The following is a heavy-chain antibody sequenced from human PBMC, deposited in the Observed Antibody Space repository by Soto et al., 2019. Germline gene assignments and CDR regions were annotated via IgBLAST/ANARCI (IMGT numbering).Heavy chain of an antibody. CDR1: GGSISSGGYY. V-gene: IGHV4-31*03. J-gene: IGHJ3*01. CDR2: IYYSGST. Sequence: SETLSLTCTVSGGSISSGGYYWSWIRQHPGKGLEWIGYIYYSGSTYYNPSLKSRVTISVDTSKNQFSLKLSSVTAADTAVYLWAKVPPFGGGGGMAVWGQGTMVTVSS. CDR3: AKVPPFGGGGGMAV. D-gene: IGHD3-16*01.